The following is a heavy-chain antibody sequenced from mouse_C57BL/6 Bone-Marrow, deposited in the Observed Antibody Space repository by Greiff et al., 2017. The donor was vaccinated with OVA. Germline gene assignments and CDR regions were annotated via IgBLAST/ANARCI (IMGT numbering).Heavy chain of an antibody. Sequence: VQLQQSGAELARPGASVKLSCKASGYTFTSYGISWVKQRTGQGLEWIGEIYPRSGNTYYNEKFKGKATLTADKSSSTAYMELRSLTSEDSAVYFWARAGFAYWGQGTLVTVSA. J-gene: IGHJ3*01. V-gene: IGHV1-81*01. CDR3: ARAGFAY. CDR2: IYPRSGNT. CDR1: GYTFTSYG.